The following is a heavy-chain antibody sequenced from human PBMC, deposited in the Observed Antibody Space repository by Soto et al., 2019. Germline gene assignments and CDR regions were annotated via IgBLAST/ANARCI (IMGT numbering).Heavy chain of an antibody. Sequence: GGSLRLSCAASGFTFSSYGMHWVRQAPGKGLEWVAVIWYDGSNKYYADSVKGRFTISRDNAKSTLFLQMNSLRDEDTAVYYCASEFCSGGNCYTYYFDPWGQGIPVTV. J-gene: IGHJ5*02. V-gene: IGHV3-33*01. CDR3: ASEFCSGGNCYTYYFDP. D-gene: IGHD2-15*01. CDR1: GFTFSSYG. CDR2: IWYDGSNK.